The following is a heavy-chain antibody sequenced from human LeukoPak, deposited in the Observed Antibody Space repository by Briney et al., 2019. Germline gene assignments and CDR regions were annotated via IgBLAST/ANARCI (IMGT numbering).Heavy chain of an antibody. V-gene: IGHV1-24*01. CDR1: GYTLTELS. D-gene: IGHD3-22*01. CDR2: FDPEDGET. Sequence: ASVKVSCKVSGYTLTELSMHWVRQAPGKGLEWMGGFDPEDGETIYAQKFQGRVTMTEDTSTDTAYMELSSLRSEDTAVYYCATGPYYYDSSGYLTFDYWGQGTLVTVSS. CDR3: ATGPYYYDSSGYLTFDY. J-gene: IGHJ4*02.